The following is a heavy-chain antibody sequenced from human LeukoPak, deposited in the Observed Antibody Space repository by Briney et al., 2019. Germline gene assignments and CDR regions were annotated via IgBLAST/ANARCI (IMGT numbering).Heavy chain of an antibody. Sequence: GGSLRLSCAASGFTFINYAMSWVRQAPGKGLEWVSGISSRGVRTYYADSVKGRFTISRDNSENTLFLQMNNLRAEDTAVYYCAKDRVTVITSPFDYWGQGTLVTVSS. V-gene: IGHV3-23*01. CDR3: AKDRVTVITSPFDY. D-gene: IGHD4-23*01. CDR2: ISSRGVRT. CDR1: GFTFINYA. J-gene: IGHJ4*02.